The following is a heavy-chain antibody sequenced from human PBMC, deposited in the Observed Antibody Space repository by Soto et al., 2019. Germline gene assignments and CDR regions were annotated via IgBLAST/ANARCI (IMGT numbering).Heavy chain of an antibody. V-gene: IGHV1-18*01. CDR2: ISAYNGNT. J-gene: IGHJ3*02. CDR3: ARAPAISTHDAFDI. D-gene: IGHD3-3*02. Sequence: WASVKVSCKASGYTFTSYGISWVRQAPGQGLEWMGWISAYNGNTNYAQKLQGRVTMTTDTSTSTAYMELRSLRSDDTAVYYCARAPAISTHDAFDIWGQGTMVTVSS. CDR1: GYTFTSYG.